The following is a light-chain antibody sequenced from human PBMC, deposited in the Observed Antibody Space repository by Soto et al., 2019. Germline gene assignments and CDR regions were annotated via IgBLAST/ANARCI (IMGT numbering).Light chain of an antibody. CDR3: QQYNNWPPYT. CDR1: PSVSSN. V-gene: IGKV3-15*01. J-gene: IGKJ2*01. Sequence: EIVMTQSPATLSVSPGERATLSCRASPSVSSNLAWYQQKPGQAPRLLIYGASTRATGIPARFSGSGSGTEFTLTISSLQSEDFAVYYCQQYNNWPPYTFGQGT. CDR2: GAS.